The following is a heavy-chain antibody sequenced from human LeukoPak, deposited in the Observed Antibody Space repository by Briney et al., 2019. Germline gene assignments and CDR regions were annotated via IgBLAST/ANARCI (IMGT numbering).Heavy chain of an antibody. D-gene: IGHD1-20*01. CDR3: ARAAYNWN. Sequence: GGSLRLSYAASGFTIRDYVMRLVRQAPGKGLEWVSYIDPSGTTLYYADSVKGRFTVSRDNGKNSLSLQLRSLRAEDTAVYYCARAAYNWNWGQGTLVTVSS. CDR2: IDPSGTTL. CDR1: GFTIRDYV. J-gene: IGHJ4*02. V-gene: IGHV3-11*01.